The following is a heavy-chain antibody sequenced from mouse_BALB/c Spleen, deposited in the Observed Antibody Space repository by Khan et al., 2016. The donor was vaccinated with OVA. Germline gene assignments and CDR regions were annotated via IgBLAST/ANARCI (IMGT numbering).Heavy chain of an antibody. CDR3: ARQPYYHYYVMDY. J-gene: IGHJ4*01. CDR2: IWSDGST. D-gene: IGHD2-10*01. V-gene: IGHV2-6-1*01. Sequence: QMQLKQSGPGLVAPSQSLSITCTISGFSLTNYGVHWVRLPPGKGLEWLVVIWSDGSTTYNSALKSRLSISKDNSKSQVFLKMNSLQTDDTAMYYCARQPYYHYYVMDYWGQGTSVTVSS. CDR1: GFSLTNYG.